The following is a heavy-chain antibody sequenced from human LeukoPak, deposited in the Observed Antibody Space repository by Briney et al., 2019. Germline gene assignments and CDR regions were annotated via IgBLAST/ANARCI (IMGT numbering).Heavy chain of an antibody. CDR3: ARDGFWGHAFDI. V-gene: IGHV4-59*01. Sequence: SETLSLTCTVSGGSIRSYYWRWIRRPPARGLEWVGYIYYSGCTNYNPSLKSRVTISVDTSKNQFSLKLSSVTAGDTAVYYCARDGFWGHAFDIWGQGTMVTVSS. J-gene: IGHJ3*02. CDR2: IYYSGCT. CDR1: GGSIRSYY. D-gene: IGHD7-27*01.